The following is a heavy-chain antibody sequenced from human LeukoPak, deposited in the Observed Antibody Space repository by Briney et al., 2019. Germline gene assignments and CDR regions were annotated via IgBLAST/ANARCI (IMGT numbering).Heavy chain of an antibody. J-gene: IGHJ5*02. CDR2: ISYDGDTQ. Sequence: AXXXXXXWLAVISYDGDTQYYRDSVKGRFTISRDNSHNTLFLQMNSLTAEDTAMYFCARDANYFGSGMTYNWFDPWGQGTLVTLSS. V-gene: IGHV3-30*10. CDR3: ARDANYFGSGMTYNWFDP. D-gene: IGHD3-10*01.